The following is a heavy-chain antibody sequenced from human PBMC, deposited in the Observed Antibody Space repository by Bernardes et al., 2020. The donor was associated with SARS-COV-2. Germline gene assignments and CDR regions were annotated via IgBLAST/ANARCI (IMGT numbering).Heavy chain of an antibody. V-gene: IGHV3-30*02. CDR3: AKDQSGASSGYLFDY. J-gene: IGHJ4*02. Sequence: GSLRLSCAASGFTFSSYGMHWVRQAPGKGLEWVAFIRYDGSNKYYADSVKGRFTISRDNSKNTLYLQMNSLRAEDTAVYYCAKDQSGASSGYLFDYWGQGTLVTVSS. CDR2: IRYDGSNK. D-gene: IGHD3-22*01. CDR1: GFTFSSYG.